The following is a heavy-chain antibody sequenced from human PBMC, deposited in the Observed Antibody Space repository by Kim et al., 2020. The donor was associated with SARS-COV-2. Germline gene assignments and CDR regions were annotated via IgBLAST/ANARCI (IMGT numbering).Heavy chain of an antibody. J-gene: IGHJ4*02. D-gene: IGHD3-22*01. CDR3: AKVLGTRTYYYDSSGPIEGYFDY. Sequence: GGSLRLSCAASGFTFSSYAMSWVRQAPGKGLEWVSAISGSGGSTYYADSVKGRFTISRDNSKNTLYLQMNSLRAEDTAVYYCAKVLGTRTYYYDSSGPIEGYFDYWGQGTLVTVSS. V-gene: IGHV3-23*01. CDR1: GFTFSSYA. CDR2: ISGSGGST.